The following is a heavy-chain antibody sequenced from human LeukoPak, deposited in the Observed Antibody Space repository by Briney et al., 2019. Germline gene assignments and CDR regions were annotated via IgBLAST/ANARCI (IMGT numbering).Heavy chain of an antibody. CDR1: GFTFTSYN. J-gene: IGHJ6*03. Sequence: GGSLRLSSAASGFTFTSYNMNWVRQAPGKGLEWVSSITSSSSYIYYADSVKGRFTISRDNAKNSLYLQMDSLRVEDTAVYYCARDPYSGNYGAYYYYYMDVWGKGTTVTIS. CDR2: ITSSSSYI. V-gene: IGHV3-21*06. CDR3: ARDPYSGNYGAYYYYYMDV. D-gene: IGHD1-26*01.